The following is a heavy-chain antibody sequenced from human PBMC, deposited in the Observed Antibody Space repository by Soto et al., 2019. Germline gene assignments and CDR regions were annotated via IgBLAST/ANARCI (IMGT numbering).Heavy chain of an antibody. CDR1: GYTLTELS. Sequence: GASVKVSCKVSGYTLTELSMHWVRQAPGKGLEWMGGFDPEDGETIYAQKFQGRVTMTEDTSTDTAYMEMSSLRPEDTAVYYCATGLGYRSSWYLSWGQGTLVTVSS. CDR2: FDPEDGET. V-gene: IGHV1-24*01. D-gene: IGHD6-13*01. CDR3: ATGLGYRSSWYLS. J-gene: IGHJ5*02.